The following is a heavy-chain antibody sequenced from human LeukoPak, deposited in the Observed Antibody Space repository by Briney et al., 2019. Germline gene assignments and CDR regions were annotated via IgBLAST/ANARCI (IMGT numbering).Heavy chain of an antibody. J-gene: IGHJ4*02. V-gene: IGHV1-18*01. CDR3: ARGASVVVVPAAIPTFDY. D-gene: IGHD2-2*01. Sequence: ASVTVSCKTYGYTFIDYGISWVRQAPGQGLEWIGGISPYNSNTRYAQKVQGRVTMTTDTSTSTAYMDLRSLRSDDTAMYYCARGASVVVVPAAIPTFDYWGQGTLVTVSS. CDR1: GYTFIDYG. CDR2: ISPYNSNT.